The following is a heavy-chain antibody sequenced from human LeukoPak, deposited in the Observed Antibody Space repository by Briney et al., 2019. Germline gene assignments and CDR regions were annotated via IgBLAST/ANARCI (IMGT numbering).Heavy chain of an antibody. CDR3: ARDALYCSSTSCYRYWYFDL. CDR1: GGSISSYY. V-gene: IGHV4-4*07. D-gene: IGHD2-2*01. CDR2: IYTSGST. J-gene: IGHJ2*01. Sequence: SETLSLTCTVSGGSISSYYWSWIRQPAGKGLEWIGRIYTSGSTNYNPSLKSRVTMSVDTSKNQFSLKLSSVTAADTAVYYCARDALYCSSTSCYRYWYFDLWGRGTLVTVSS.